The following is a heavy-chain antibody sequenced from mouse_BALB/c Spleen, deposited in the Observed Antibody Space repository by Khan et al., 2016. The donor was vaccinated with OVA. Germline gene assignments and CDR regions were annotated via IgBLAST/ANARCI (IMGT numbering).Heavy chain of an antibody. CDR1: GYSFTLYW. J-gene: IGHJ2*01. V-gene: IGHV1-7*01. Sequence: QVQLKQSGPELAKPGASVKMSCKASGYSFTLYWMHWVKQRPGQGLEWIGYINPTSGYTDYNEKFKDKATLSVDKSSSTAYMQLSSLTSEDSAVYYCAKDRIDYWGQGTTLTVSS. CDR2: INPTSGYT. CDR3: AKDRIDY.